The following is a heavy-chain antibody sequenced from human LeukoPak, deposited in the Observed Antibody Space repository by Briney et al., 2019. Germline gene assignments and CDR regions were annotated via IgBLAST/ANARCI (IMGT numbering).Heavy chain of an antibody. V-gene: IGHV4-34*01. D-gene: IGHD6-19*01. CDR1: GGSFSGYY. J-gene: IGHJ6*03. Sequence: TSETLSLTCAVYGGSFSGYYWSWIRQPPGKGLEWIREINHSGSTNYNPSLKSRVTISVDTSKNQFSLKLSSVTAADTAVYYCARVLAVAGIYYYYYYYMDVWGKGTTVTVSS. CDR3: ARVLAVAGIYYYYYYYMDV. CDR2: INHSGST.